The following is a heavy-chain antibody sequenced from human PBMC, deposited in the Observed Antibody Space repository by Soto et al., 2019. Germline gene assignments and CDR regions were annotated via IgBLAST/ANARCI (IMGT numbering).Heavy chain of an antibody. CDR3: ARVRNNQSKYRNCPDV. J-gene: IGHJ6*02. V-gene: IGHV1-18*01. CDR2: ISTYKRNT. CDR1: GYTFTSYG. D-gene: IGHD3-16*02. Sequence: QVQLVQSGAEVKEPGASVKVSCKASGYTFTSYGITWVRQAPGQGLEWMGWISTYKRNTNYAQKLQGRVTMTTDTSTSTAYMELRSLRSDDTAVYYWARVRNNQSKYRNCPDVWGQGTTVTVSS.